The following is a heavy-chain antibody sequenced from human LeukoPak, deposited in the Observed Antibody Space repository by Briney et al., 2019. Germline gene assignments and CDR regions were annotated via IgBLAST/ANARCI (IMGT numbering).Heavy chain of an antibody. J-gene: IGHJ6*03. D-gene: IGHD6-25*01. CDR2: INPNSGGT. V-gene: IGHV1-2*02. CDR3: ARGRQNYYYYMDV. CDR1: GYTFTCYY. Sequence: GASVKVSCKASGYTFTCYYMHWVRQAPGQGLEWMGWINPNSGGTNYAQKFQGRVTMTRDTSISTAYMELSRLRSDDTAVYYCARGRQNYYYYMDVWGKGTTVTVSS.